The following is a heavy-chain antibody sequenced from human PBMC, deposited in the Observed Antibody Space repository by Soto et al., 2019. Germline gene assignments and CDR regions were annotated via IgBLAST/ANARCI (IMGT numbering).Heavy chain of an antibody. J-gene: IGHJ4*02. V-gene: IGHV3-30*03. CDR1: GFTFSSYG. CDR3: TWGGGEGGYFDY. Sequence: QVQLVESGGGVVQPGRSLRLSCAASGFTFSSYGMHWVRQAPGKGLEWVAVISYDGSNKYYADSVKGRFTISRDNSKNTLYLQMNSLRAEDTAVYYCTWGGGEGGYFDYWGQGTLVTVSS. CDR2: ISYDGSNK. D-gene: IGHD2-21*01.